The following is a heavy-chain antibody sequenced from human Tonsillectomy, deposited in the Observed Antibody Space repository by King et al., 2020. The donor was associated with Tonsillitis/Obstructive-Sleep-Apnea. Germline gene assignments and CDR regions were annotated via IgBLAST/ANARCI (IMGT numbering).Heavy chain of an antibody. V-gene: IGHV4-39*01. D-gene: IGHD3-3*01. Sequence: QLQESGPGLGKPSETLSLICTVSGASLTTSAYYWGWIRQPPGKGLEWIGSLSYSGTTYYNPSLESRVTISDDTSKNQFSLRLTSVTAADTAIYYCATSVARTIFGAVDAFDVWGQGTMVTVSS. CDR3: ATSVARTIFGAVDAFDV. CDR1: GASLTTSAYY. J-gene: IGHJ3*01. CDR2: LSYSGTT.